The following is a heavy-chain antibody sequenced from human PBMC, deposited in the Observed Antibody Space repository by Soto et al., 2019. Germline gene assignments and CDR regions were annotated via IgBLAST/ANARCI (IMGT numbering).Heavy chain of an antibody. CDR2: LYHSGST. CDR1: SGSISSSNW. V-gene: IGHV4-4*02. CDR3: AGEGTTGPNWFDP. D-gene: IGHD4-17*01. Sequence: QVQLQESGPGLVKPSGTLSLTCAVSSGSISSSNWWSWVRQPPGKGLEWIGELYHSGSTNYNPSRKSRVTISVDKSKNQFSLKLSSVTAADTAVYYCAGEGTTGPNWFDPWGQGTLVTVSS. J-gene: IGHJ5*02.